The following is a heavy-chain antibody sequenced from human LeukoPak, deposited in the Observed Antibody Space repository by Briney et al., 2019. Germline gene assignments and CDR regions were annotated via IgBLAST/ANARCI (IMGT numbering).Heavy chain of an antibody. D-gene: IGHD3-10*02. CDR1: GFTFSNAW. CDR3: AELGITMIGGV. J-gene: IGHJ6*04. CDR2: ISSSTIYT. Sequence: PGGSLRLSCAASGFTFSNAWMSWVRQAPGKGLEWVSSISSSTIYTYYADSVKGRSTISRDNAKNSLYLQMNSLRAEDTAVYYCAELGITMIGGVWGKGTTVTISS. V-gene: IGHV3-21*01.